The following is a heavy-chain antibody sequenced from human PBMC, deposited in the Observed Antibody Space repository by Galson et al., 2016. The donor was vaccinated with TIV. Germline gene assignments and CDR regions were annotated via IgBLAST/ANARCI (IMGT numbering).Heavy chain of an antibody. CDR1: GYNFTNYW. V-gene: IGHV5-10-1*01. D-gene: IGHD4-17*01. Sequence: QSGASVTKPGESLRISCKTSGYNFTNYWIIWVRQVPGKGLEWVGRIDPEDSYTEYTSSFQGHVTISSDQSIATSYLQWGSLTASDTAMYYCARPHYRDGDHWGLGTLVTVSS. CDR3: ARPHYRDGDH. CDR2: IDPEDSYT. J-gene: IGHJ5*02.